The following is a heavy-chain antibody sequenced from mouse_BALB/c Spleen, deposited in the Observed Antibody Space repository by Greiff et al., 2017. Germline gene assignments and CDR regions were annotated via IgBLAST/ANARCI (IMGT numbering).Heavy chain of an antibody. V-gene: IGHV5-6-5*01. J-gene: IGHJ4*01. Sequence: EVKLVESGGGLVKPGGSLKLSCAASGFTFSSYAMSWVRQTPEKRLEWVASISSGGSTYYPDSVKGRFTISRDNARNILYLQMSSLRSEDTAMYYCARLYYDYDGYYAMDYWGQGTSVTVSS. D-gene: IGHD2-4*01. CDR3: ARLYYDYDGYYAMDY. CDR2: ISSGGST. CDR1: GFTFSSYA.